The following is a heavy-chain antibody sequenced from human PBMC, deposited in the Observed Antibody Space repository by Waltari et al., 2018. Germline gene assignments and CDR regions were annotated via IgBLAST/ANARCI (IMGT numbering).Heavy chain of an antibody. CDR1: GGSISSYY. V-gene: IGHV4-4*07. D-gene: IGHD6-13*01. CDR3: AREDSSSWYYFDY. Sequence: QVQLQESGPGLVKPSETLSLTCTVSGGSISSYYWSWIRQPAGKGLEWIGRIYTSGCTNYTPSLKSRVTMSVDTSKNQFSRKLSSVTAADTAVYYCAREDSSSWYYFDYWGQGTLVTVSS. CDR2: IYTSGCT. J-gene: IGHJ4*02.